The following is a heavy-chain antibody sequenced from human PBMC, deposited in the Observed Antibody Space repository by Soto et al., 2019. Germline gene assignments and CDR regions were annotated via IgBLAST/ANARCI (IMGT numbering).Heavy chain of an antibody. J-gene: IGHJ4*03. V-gene: IGHV5-51*01. D-gene: IGHD5-12*01. CDR2: IYPGDSDT. Sequence: GESLKISCKGSGYSFTSYWIGWVRQMPGKGLEWMGIIYPGDSDTRYSPSFQGQVTISADKSISTAYLQWSSLKASDTAMYYCASLSYSGPRPSASDFWCPGLMVTLSS. CDR1: GYSFTSYW. CDR3: ASLSYSGPRPSASDF.